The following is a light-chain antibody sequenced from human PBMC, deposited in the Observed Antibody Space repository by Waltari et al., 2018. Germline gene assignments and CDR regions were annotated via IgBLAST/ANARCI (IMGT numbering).Light chain of an antibody. Sequence: EIVMTQSPATLSVSPGERATLSCRASQSVSSDLAWYQQKPGQAPRLLIYGASTRATGIPARFIGSGSGTEFTLTISSMQSEDFAMYYCQQYNVWPPWTFGQGTKVEIK. CDR1: QSVSSD. CDR3: QQYNVWPPWT. CDR2: GAS. V-gene: IGKV3-15*01. J-gene: IGKJ1*01.